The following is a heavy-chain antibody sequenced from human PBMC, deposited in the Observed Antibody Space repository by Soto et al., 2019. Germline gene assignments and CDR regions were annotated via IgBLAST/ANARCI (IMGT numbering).Heavy chain of an antibody. V-gene: IGHV3-23*01. Sequence: PGGSLRLSCAASGFIFSNYAMSWVRQAPGKGLEWVSNIGGSGDGTYYADSVKGRFTISRDNSKNTLFLQMNSLRVEDTAVYYCEKRVGATVFDYWGQGTLVTVSS. CDR3: EKRVGATVFDY. J-gene: IGHJ4*02. CDR2: IGGSGDGT. CDR1: GFIFSNYA. D-gene: IGHD1-26*01.